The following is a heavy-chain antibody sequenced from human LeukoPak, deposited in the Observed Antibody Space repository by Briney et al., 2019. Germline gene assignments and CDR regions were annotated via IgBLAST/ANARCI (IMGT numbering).Heavy chain of an antibody. J-gene: IGHJ4*02. CDR2: IYSGGAI. V-gene: IGHV3-53*01. Sequence: PGRSLRLSCAASGFTLSSNYMSCVRQAPGKGLEWVSVIYSGGAIHYADSVKGRFTISRDNSKNTLYLQMNSLRAEDTAMYYCARGHSGGNPDPFDYWGQGTLVTVSS. D-gene: IGHD4-23*01. CDR3: ARGHSGGNPDPFDY. CDR1: GFTLSSNY.